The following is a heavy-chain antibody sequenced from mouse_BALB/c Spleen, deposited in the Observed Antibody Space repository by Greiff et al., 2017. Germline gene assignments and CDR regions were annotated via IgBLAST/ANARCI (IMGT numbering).Heavy chain of an antibody. V-gene: IGHV5-4*02. D-gene: IGHD2-3*01. CDR2: ISDGGSYT. CDR1: GFTFSDYY. Sequence: EVMLVESGGGLVKPGGSLKLSCAASGFTFSDYYMYWVRQTPEKRLEWVATISDGGSYTYYPDSVKGRFTISRDNAKNNLYLQMSSLKSEDTAMYYCARAGGGYYPNYWGQGTTLTVSS. CDR3: ARAGGGYYPNY. J-gene: IGHJ2*01.